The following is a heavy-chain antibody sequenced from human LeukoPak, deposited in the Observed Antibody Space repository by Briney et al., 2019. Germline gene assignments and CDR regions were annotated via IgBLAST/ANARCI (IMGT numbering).Heavy chain of an antibody. CDR1: RFRFSSYA. CDR3: AKDRGIRKYFDY. Sequence: GGSLRLSCVASRFRFSSYAMSWVRQAPGKGLEWVSAISGSGGSTYYADSVKGRFTISRDNSKNTLYLQMNSLRAEDTAVYYCAKDRGIRKYFDYWGQGTLVTVSS. J-gene: IGHJ4*02. V-gene: IGHV3-23*01. D-gene: IGHD1-14*01. CDR2: ISGSGGST.